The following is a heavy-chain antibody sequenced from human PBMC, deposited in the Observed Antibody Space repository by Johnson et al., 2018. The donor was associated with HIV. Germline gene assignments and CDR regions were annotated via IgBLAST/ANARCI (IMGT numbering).Heavy chain of an antibody. CDR3: AKHPDAFDI. CDR1: GFTFDDYA. Sequence: VQLVESGGGLARPGTSLRISCAASGFTFDDYAMHWVRQAPGKGLEWVSAISGSGASTYYADSLKGRCTISRDNSKNTLYLQMNSLRAEDTAVYYCAKHPDAFDIWGQGTMVTVSS. J-gene: IGHJ3*02. CDR2: ISGSGAST. V-gene: IGHV3-23*04.